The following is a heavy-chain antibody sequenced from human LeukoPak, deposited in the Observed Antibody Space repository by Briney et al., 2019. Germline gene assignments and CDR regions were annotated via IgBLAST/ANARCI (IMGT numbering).Heavy chain of an antibody. CDR3: ARITMDPNGDY. V-gene: IGHV1-2*06. D-gene: IGHD3-10*01. Sequence: ASVKVSCKASGYTFTDYYIHWVRQAPGQGLEWMGRINPNSGGTNNEQKFQGRVTMTRDTSISTAYMELNRLRSDDTAVYYCARITMDPNGDYWGQGTLVTVSS. CDR1: GYTFTDYY. J-gene: IGHJ4*02. CDR2: INPNSGGT.